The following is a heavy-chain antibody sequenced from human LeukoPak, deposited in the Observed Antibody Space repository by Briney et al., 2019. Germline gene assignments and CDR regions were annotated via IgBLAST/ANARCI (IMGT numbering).Heavy chain of an antibody. J-gene: IGHJ4*02. Sequence: SETLSLTCTVSGGSISGYYWNWIRQPPGKGLECIGYIYYSGNTNYNPSLKSRVTISLDTSKNQFSLKLSSVTAADTAVYYCASGHYDSSGYVDDYWGQGTLVTVSS. D-gene: IGHD3-22*01. CDR2: IYYSGNT. CDR3: ASGHYDSSGYVDDY. V-gene: IGHV4-59*01. CDR1: GGSISGYY.